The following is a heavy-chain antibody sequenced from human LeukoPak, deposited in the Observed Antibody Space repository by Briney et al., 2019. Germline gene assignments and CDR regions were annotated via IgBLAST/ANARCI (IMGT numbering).Heavy chain of an antibody. CDR1: GYTFTSYG. D-gene: IGHD1-26*01. CDR2: MNPNSGNT. Sequence: ASVKVSCKASGYTFTSYGISWVRQATGQGLEWMGWMNPNSGNTGYAQKFQGRVTMTRNTSISTAYMELSSLRSEDTAVYYCARGYYTRVGATIFDYWGQGTLVTVSS. J-gene: IGHJ4*02. V-gene: IGHV1-8*02. CDR3: ARGYYTRVGATIFDY.